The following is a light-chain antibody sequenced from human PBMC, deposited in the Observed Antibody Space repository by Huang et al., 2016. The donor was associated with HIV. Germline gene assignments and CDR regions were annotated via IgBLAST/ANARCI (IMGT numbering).Light chain of an antibody. CDR1: QSIGTW. CDR2: EAS. CDR3: QHYNSFPWT. V-gene: IGKV1-5*03. Sequence: DIQMTQSSATLSASVGDRVTITCRASQSIGTWLAWYQQKPGKAPKLLIYEASTLESGVPSRFSCGGSGTEFTLTINSLQPDDFAIYYCQHYNSFPWTFGQGTKVE. J-gene: IGKJ1*01.